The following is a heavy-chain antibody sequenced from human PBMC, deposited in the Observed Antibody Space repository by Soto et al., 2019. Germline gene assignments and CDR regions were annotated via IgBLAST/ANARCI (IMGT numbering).Heavy chain of an antibody. J-gene: IGHJ4*02. CDR1: GFVFSMYW. Sequence: GGSLRLSCPASGFVFSMYWMHWVRQAPAKGLEGVSRISDDGSTIHYWDSVKGRFSISRYNARDNVFLQMAALRDDDTGAYSCVRGQRHSSVGAGDFRRQGCRVPVSS. V-gene: IGHV3-74*01. CDR2: ISDDGSTI. D-gene: IGHD3-10*01. CDR3: VRGQRHSSVGAGDF.